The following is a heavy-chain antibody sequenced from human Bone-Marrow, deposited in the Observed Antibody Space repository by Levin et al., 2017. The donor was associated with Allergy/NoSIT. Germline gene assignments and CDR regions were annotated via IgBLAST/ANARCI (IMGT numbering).Heavy chain of an antibody. V-gene: IGHV4-30-4*01. CDR1: GGSIRSGDDY. D-gene: IGHD2-15*01. CDR3: ATCSGGTCYTGMDY. Sequence: SQTLSLPCTVSGGSIRSGDDYWSWIRQPPGKGLEWIGYIYYSGSTYYNPSLKSRVNMSVDTSKNQFSLNLTSVTATDTAVYYCATCSGGTCYTGMDYWGQGTLVTVSS. J-gene: IGHJ4*02. CDR2: IYYSGST.